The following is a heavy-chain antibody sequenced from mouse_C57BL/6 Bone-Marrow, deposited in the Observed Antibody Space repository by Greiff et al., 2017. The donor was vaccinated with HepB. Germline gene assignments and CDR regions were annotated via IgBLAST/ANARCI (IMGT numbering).Heavy chain of an antibody. CDR1: GYTFTSYW. Sequence: VQLQQPGAELVKPGASVKMSCKASGYTFTSYWITWVKQRPGQGLEWIGDIYPGSGSTNYNEKFKSKATLTVDTSSSTAYMQLSSLTSEDSAVYYCARWYYYGSSYYYAMDYWGQGTSVTVSS. D-gene: IGHD1-1*01. V-gene: IGHV1-55*01. CDR2: IYPGSGST. CDR3: ARWYYYGSSYYYAMDY. J-gene: IGHJ4*01.